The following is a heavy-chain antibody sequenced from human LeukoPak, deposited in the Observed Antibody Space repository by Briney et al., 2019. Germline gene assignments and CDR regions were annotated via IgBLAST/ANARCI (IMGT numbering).Heavy chain of an antibody. Sequence: SGPALVKPTQTLTLTCTFSGFSLSTSGMCVSWIRQPPGKALEWLARIDWDDDKYYSTSLKTRLTISKDTSKNQVVLTMTNMDPVDTATYYCARIRLVVGGRSVTPDYWGQGTLVTVSP. V-gene: IGHV2-70*11. CDR3: ARIRLVVGGRSVTPDY. D-gene: IGHD1-26*01. CDR1: GFSLSTSGMC. CDR2: IDWDDDK. J-gene: IGHJ4*02.